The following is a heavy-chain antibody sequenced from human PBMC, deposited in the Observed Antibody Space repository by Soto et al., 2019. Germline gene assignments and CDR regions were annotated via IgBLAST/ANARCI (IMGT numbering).Heavy chain of an antibody. D-gene: IGHD1-20*01. V-gene: IGHV4-39*01. CDR3: TRRYNWNDYYFDP. CDR1: GGSIRVQSYY. Sequence: SETLSLTCTVSGGSIRVQSYYWTWIRQTPGKGLEWVGSSYYSGTSYFNPALKGRVTISVDTSTNQFSLRPTSVTAADTAVYYCTRRYNWNDYYFDPWGQGTLVTVSS. J-gene: IGHJ5*02. CDR2: SYYSGTS.